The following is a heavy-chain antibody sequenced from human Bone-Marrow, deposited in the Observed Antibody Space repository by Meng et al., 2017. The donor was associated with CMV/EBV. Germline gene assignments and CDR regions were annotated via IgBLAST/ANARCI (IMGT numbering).Heavy chain of an antibody. CDR2: IYYSGST. CDR3: ARVGPYYYDSSGFTGNWFDP. Sequence: SETLSLTCTVSGGSISSYYWSWIRQPPGKGLEWIGYIYYSGSTNYNPSLKSRVTISVDTSKNQFSLKLSSVTAADTAVYYCARVGPYYYDSSGFTGNWFDPWGQGTLVTVS. D-gene: IGHD3-22*01. CDR1: GGSISSYY. V-gene: IGHV4-59*01. J-gene: IGHJ5*02.